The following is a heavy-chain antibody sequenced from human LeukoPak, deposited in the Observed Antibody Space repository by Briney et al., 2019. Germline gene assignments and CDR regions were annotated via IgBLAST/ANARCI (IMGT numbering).Heavy chain of an antibody. J-gene: IGHJ4*02. D-gene: IGHD6-13*01. Sequence: GGSLRLSCAASGFTFSSYEMNWVRQAPGKGLEWVANIKQDGSEKYYVDSVKGRFTISRDNAKNSLYLQMNSLRAEDTAVYYCASNLKAASGTRDYWGQGTLVTVSS. CDR1: GFTFSSYE. CDR3: ASNLKAASGTRDY. CDR2: IKQDGSEK. V-gene: IGHV3-7*01.